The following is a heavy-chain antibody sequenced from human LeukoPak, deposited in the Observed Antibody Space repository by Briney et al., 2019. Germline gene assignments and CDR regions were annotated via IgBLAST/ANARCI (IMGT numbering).Heavy chain of an antibody. V-gene: IGHV5-51*01. CDR3: ARQQLWFGELFRNWFDP. CDR1: GYSFTSYW. Sequence: GESLKISCKGSGYSFTSYWIGWVRQMPGKGLEWMGIIYPGDSDTRYSPSFQGQVTISADKSISTAYLQWSSLKASDTAMYYCARQQLWFGELFRNWFDPWGQGTLVTVSS. CDR2: IYPGDSDT. J-gene: IGHJ5*02. D-gene: IGHD3-10*01.